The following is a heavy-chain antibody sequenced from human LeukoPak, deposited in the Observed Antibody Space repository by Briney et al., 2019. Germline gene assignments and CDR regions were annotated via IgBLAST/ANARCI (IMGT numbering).Heavy chain of an antibody. J-gene: IGHJ3*02. CDR3: ARDVMLAFDI. V-gene: IGHV3-33*01. Sequence: PGTSLRLSCAASGFIFNNYGIHWVRQAPGRGLEWVAVIWYDGSNEDYADSVKGRFTISRDNSKNTLYLQMSSLRAEDTAVYYCARDVMLAFDIWGQGTMVTVSS. D-gene: IGHD2/OR15-2a*01. CDR2: IWYDGSNE. CDR1: GFIFNNYG.